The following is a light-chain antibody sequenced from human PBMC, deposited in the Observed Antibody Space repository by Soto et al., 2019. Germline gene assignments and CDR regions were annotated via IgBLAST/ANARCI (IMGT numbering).Light chain of an antibody. CDR2: DVS. CDR1: SSDVGGYNY. V-gene: IGLV2-14*01. J-gene: IGLJ3*02. Sequence: QSVLTQPASVSGSPGQLITISCTGTSSDVGGYNYVSWYQQHPGKAPKLMIYDVSNRPSGVSNRFSASKSGNTASLTISGLQAEDEADYYCNSYTTTSTVVFGGGTKLTVL. CDR3: NSYTTTSTVV.